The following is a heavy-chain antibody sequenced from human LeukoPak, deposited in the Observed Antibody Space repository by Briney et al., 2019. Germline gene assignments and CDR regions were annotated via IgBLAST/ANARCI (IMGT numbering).Heavy chain of an antibody. CDR3: ARLPVRGVITYNWFDP. CDR1: GYSFTSYW. Sequence: GESLKFSCKGSGYSFTSYWIGWVRQMPGKGLEWMGIIYPGDSDTRYSPSFQGQVTISADKSISTAYLQWSSLKASDTAMYYCARLPVRGVITYNWFDPWGQGTLVTVSS. CDR2: IYPGDSDT. J-gene: IGHJ5*02. D-gene: IGHD3-10*01. V-gene: IGHV5-51*01.